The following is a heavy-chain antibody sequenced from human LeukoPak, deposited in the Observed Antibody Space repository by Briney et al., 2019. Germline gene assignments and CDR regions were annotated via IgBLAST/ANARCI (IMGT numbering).Heavy chain of an antibody. CDR1: GFTFSNAW. Sequence: GGSLRLSCAASGFTFSNAWMSWVRQAPGKGLEWVGRIKSKTYGGTTDYAAPVKGRFTISRDDSKNTLYLQMNSLRTEDTAVYYCTTDRYYYDSSGYPWYFDYWGQGTLVTVSS. CDR3: TTDRYYYDSSGYPWYFDY. V-gene: IGHV3-15*01. D-gene: IGHD3-22*01. CDR2: IKSKTYGGTT. J-gene: IGHJ4*02.